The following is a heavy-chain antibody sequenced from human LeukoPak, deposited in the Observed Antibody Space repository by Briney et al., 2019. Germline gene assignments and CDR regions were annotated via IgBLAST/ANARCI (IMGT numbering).Heavy chain of an antibody. Sequence: PGGSLRLSCAASGFTFSSYAMHWVRQAPGKGLEWVALISYDGSSKYYADSVKGRFTISRDNSKNTLSLQMNSLRAEDSAVYYCAKVRWGSDNALDSWGQGTLVTGSS. CDR3: AKVRWGSDNALDS. CDR2: ISYDGSSK. CDR1: GFTFSSYA. D-gene: IGHD3-16*01. V-gene: IGHV3-30*04. J-gene: IGHJ4*02.